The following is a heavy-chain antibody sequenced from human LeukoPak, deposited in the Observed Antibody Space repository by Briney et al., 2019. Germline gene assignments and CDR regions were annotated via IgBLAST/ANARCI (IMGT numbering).Heavy chain of an antibody. CDR1: GYTFTSYA. CDR2: ISADNGNT. D-gene: IGHD1-14*01. CDR3: ARESPGYKKDY. Sequence: GDSVKVSCKASGYTFTSYAISWVRQAPGQGLEWMGWISADNGNTDYAQKLQGRVTMTTDTSTSTAYMELRSLRSDDTAVYYCARESPGYKKDYWGQGTLVTVSS. V-gene: IGHV1-18*01. J-gene: IGHJ4*02.